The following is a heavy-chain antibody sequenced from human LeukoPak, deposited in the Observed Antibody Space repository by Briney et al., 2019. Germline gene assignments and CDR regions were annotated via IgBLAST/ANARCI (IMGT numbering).Heavy chain of an antibody. CDR3: AKAANVLWFGELLSFDY. Sequence: PGGSLRLSCAASGFTFSSYAMSWVRQAPGKGLEWVSAISGSGGSTYYADSVKGRFTISRDNSKNTLYLQMNGLRAEDTAVYYCAKAANVLWFGELLSFDYWGQGTLVTVSS. CDR2: ISGSGGST. CDR1: GFTFSSYA. J-gene: IGHJ4*02. V-gene: IGHV3-23*01. D-gene: IGHD3-10*01.